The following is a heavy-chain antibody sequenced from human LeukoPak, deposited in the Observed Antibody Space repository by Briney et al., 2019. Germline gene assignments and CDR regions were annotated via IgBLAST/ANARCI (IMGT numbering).Heavy chain of an antibody. Sequence: SETLSLTCTVSGGSISSYYWSWVRQPPGKGLEWIGYIYYTGNTHYNFSLKSRVTMSVDTSKNQFSLKLRSVTAADTAVYHCARIVGDYHDGSGYYYDWYLDLWGRGTLVTVSS. CDR1: GGSISSYY. CDR3: ARIVGDYHDGSGYYYDWYLDL. CDR2: IYYTGNT. J-gene: IGHJ2*01. V-gene: IGHV4-59*01. D-gene: IGHD3-22*01.